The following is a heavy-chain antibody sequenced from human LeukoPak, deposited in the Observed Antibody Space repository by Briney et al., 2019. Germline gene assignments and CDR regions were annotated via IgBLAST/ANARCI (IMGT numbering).Heavy chain of an antibody. D-gene: IGHD1-26*01. CDR2: IIPIFGTA. V-gene: IGHV1-69*05. J-gene: IGHJ4*02. CDR3: ARAVGATRWGFDY. CDR1: GGTFIIYA. Sequence: ASVKVSFKASGGTFIIYAISWVRQAPGQGLEWMGGIIPIFGTANYAQKFQGRVTITTDESTSTAYMELSSLRSEDTAVYYCARAVGATRWGFDYWGQGTLVTVSS.